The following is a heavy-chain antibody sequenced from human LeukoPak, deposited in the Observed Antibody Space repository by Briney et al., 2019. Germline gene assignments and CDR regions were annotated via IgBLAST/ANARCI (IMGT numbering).Heavy chain of an antibody. V-gene: IGHV4-61*02. J-gene: IGHJ6*03. D-gene: IGHD2-2*01. CDR2: IYTSGST. CDR3: ARDDYAGYYYYYMDV. Sequence: SQTLSLTCTVSGGSISSGSYYWSWIRQPAGKGLEWIGRIYTSGSTNYNPSLKSRVTISVDMSKNQFSLKLSSVTAADTAVYYCARDDYAGYYYYYMDVWGKGTTVTVSS. CDR1: GGSISSGSYY.